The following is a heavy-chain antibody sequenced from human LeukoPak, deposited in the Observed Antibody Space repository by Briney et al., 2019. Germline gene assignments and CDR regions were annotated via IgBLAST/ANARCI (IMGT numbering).Heavy chain of an antibody. Sequence: GESLKISCKGSGCSFTSYWIGWVRQMPGKGLEWMGIIYPGDSDTRYSPSFQGQVTISADKSISTAYLQWSSLKASDTAMYYCARQGYSYGRAGYYYYYMDVWGKGTTVTVSS. J-gene: IGHJ6*03. CDR1: GCSFTSYW. D-gene: IGHD5-18*01. CDR3: ARQGYSYGRAGYYYYYMDV. V-gene: IGHV5-51*01. CDR2: IYPGDSDT.